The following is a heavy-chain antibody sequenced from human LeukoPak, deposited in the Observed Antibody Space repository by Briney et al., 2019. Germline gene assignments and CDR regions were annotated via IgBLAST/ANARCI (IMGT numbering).Heavy chain of an antibody. CDR2: ISGSGAST. CDR1: GFTFSTNA. Sequence: GGSLRLSCLTSGFTFSTNAMSWVRQAPGKGLEWLSGISGSGASTYYADSVTGRFTISRDNSRNTLYLQMNSLRGDDTAVYYCAKDVGKWESLHFFDYRGQGTLVTVSS. D-gene: IGHD1-26*01. J-gene: IGHJ4*02. CDR3: AKDVGKWESLHFFDY. V-gene: IGHV3-23*01.